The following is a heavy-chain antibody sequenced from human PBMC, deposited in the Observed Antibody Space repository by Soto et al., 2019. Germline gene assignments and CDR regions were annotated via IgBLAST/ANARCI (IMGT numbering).Heavy chain of an antibody. V-gene: IGHV3-7*01. CDR1: GFTFRSYF. CDR3: AREGEPYSRGCRKCGAFDY. D-gene: IGHD6-13*01. Sequence: EVQLVESGGGLVQPGGSLRLSCVASGFTFRSYFMSWVRQAPGKGLEWLANIKGDGSEKYYVDSVKGRFTISNDNAKNSLYLQMHNLEAEDTAVYYCAREGEPYSRGCRKCGAFDYWGQGTLVTVSS. CDR2: IKGDGSEK. J-gene: IGHJ4*02.